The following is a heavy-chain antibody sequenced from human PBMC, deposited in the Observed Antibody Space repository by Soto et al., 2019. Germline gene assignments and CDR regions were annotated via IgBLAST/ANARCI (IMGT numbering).Heavy chain of an antibody. CDR3: ARAFIVVIQAAAQPPPENAFDI. D-gene: IGHD2-2*01. Sequence: GASVKVSCKASGGAFSSDAISWVGQAPGQGLEWMGGIIPIFGTANYAQKFQGRVSITADESTSTAYMELSSLRSEDKAVYYCARAFIVVIQAAAQPPPENAFDIWGQGTMVTVS. CDR1: GGAFSSDA. CDR2: IIPIFGTA. V-gene: IGHV1-69*13. J-gene: IGHJ3*02.